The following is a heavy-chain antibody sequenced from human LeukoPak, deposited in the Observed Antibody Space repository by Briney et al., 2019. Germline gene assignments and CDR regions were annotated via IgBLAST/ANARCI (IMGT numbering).Heavy chain of an antibody. CDR2: IWYDGSHK. D-gene: IGHD3-10*01. CDR1: GFTFSSYG. Sequence: HPGRSLRLSCAASGFTFSSYGMHWVRPAPGKGLEWVAVIWYDGSHKYYADSVKGLFTISRDNSKNTLHLQMNSLRAEDTAVYYCARDLLLWFGELSGDSDYWGQGTLVTVSS. V-gene: IGHV3-33*01. CDR3: ARDLLLWFGELSGDSDY. J-gene: IGHJ4*02.